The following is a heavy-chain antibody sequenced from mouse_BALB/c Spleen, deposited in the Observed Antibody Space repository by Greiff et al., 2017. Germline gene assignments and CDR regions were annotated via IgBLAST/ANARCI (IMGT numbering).Heavy chain of an antibody. Sequence: EVQLVESGGGLVKPGGSLKLSCAASGFTFSSYAMSWVRQTPEKRLEWVASISSGGSTYYPDSVKGRFTISRDNARNILYLQMSSLRSEDTAMYYCARNKGHGAYAMDYWGQGTSVTVSS. J-gene: IGHJ4*01. V-gene: IGHV5-6-5*01. CDR1: GFTFSSYA. D-gene: IGHD3-3*01. CDR3: ARNKGHGAYAMDY. CDR2: ISSGGST.